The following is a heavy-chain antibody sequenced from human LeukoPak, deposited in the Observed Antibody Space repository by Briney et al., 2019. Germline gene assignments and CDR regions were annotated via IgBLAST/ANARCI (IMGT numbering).Heavy chain of an antibody. CDR3: ARGFTSGWYANWFDP. D-gene: IGHD6-19*01. CDR2: MNPNSGNT. CDR1: GYTFTIYD. V-gene: IGHV1-8*01. J-gene: IGHJ5*02. Sequence: ASVKVSFKASGYTFTIYDINWVRQAPGQGLEWMGWMNPNSGNTGYVEKFQGRVNMTRDASISTAYMELSSLRSEDTAVYYCARGFTSGWYANWFDPWGQGTLVTVSS.